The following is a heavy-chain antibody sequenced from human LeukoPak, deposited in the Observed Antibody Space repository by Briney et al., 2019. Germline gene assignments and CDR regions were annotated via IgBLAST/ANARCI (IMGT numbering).Heavy chain of an antibody. V-gene: IGHV4-59*01. CDR3: ARDSSGLDWFDP. J-gene: IGHJ5*02. CDR1: GGSISSYY. D-gene: IGHD6-19*01. CDR2: IYYSGST. Sequence: SETLSLTCTVSGGSISSYYWSWIRQPPGKGLEWIGYIYYSGSTNCNPSLKSRVTISVDTSKNQFSLKLSSVTAADTAVYYCARDSSGLDWFDPWGQGTLVTVSS.